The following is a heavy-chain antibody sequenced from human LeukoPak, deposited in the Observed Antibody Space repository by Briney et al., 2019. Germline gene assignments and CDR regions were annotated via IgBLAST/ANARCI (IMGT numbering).Heavy chain of an antibody. J-gene: IGHJ5*02. CDR1: GGSISSRSHY. D-gene: IGHD3-10*01. Sequence: PSETLSLTCTVSGGSISSRSHYWGWIRQPPGEGLEWIGSLYFTGSTYYNPSLKSRVSISGDTSKNHFSLKLSSVTAADTAVYYCARRPGGYYGSGSYSWGQGTLVTVSS. CDR2: LYFTGST. CDR3: ARRPGGYYGSGSYS. V-gene: IGHV4-39*01.